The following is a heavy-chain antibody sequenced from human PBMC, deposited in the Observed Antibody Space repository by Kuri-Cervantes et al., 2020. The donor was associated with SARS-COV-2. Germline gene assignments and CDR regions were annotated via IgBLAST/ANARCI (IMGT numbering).Heavy chain of an antibody. CDR3: ARKSIAARPSPYYYYYMDV. J-gene: IGHJ6*03. V-gene: IGHV1-46*01. D-gene: IGHD6-6*01. CDR2: INPSGGST. Sequence: ASVKVSCKASGYTFTSYYMHWVRQAPGQGLEWMGIINPSGGSTSYAQKFQGRVTMTRDTSTSTVYMELSRLRSDDTAVYYCARKSIAARPSPYYYYYMDVWGKGTTVTVSS. CDR1: GYTFTSYY.